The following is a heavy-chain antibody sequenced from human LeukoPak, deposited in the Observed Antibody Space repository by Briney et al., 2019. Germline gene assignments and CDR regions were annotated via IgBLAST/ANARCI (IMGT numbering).Heavy chain of an antibody. V-gene: IGHV4-31*03. D-gene: IGHD1-26*01. Sequence: PSQTLSLTCTVSGGSISSGGYYRSWIRQHPGKGLEWIGYIYYSGSTYYDPSLKSRVTISVDTSKNQFSLKLSSVTAADTAVYYCARTPGRGRRLRNFDYWGQGTLVTVSS. CDR1: GGSISSGGYY. J-gene: IGHJ4*02. CDR3: ARTPGRGRRLRNFDY. CDR2: IYYSGST.